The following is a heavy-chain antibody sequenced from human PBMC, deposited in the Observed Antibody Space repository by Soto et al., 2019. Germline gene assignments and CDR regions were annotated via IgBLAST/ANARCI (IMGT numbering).Heavy chain of an antibody. V-gene: IGHV3-9*01. J-gene: IGHJ2*01. Sequence: EVQLVESGGGLVQPGRSLRLSCAASGFTFDDYAMRWVRQAPGKGLEWVSGISWNSGSIGYADSVKGRFTISRDNAKNSLYLQMNSLRAEDTALYYSAKACSGGSCYPGGYWYFDLWGRGTLVTVSS. CDR3: AKACSGGSCYPGGYWYFDL. CDR2: ISWNSGSI. CDR1: GFTFDDYA. D-gene: IGHD2-15*01.